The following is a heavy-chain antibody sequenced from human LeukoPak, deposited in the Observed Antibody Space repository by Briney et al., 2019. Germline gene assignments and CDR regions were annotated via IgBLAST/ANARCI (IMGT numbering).Heavy chain of an antibody. V-gene: IGHV5-51*01. J-gene: IGHJ6*02. CDR2: VYPGDSET. Sequence: GESLKICCKGSGYTFPSYWIGWVRQMPGKGLECMGLVYPGDSETRYSPSFQGQVTISVDTSINTAYLQWESLKASDTAIYYCTRHSDTTMLTGYYYAFDVWGQGTTVAVS. CDR1: GYTFPSYW. D-gene: IGHD5-18*01. CDR3: TRHSDTTMLTGYYYAFDV.